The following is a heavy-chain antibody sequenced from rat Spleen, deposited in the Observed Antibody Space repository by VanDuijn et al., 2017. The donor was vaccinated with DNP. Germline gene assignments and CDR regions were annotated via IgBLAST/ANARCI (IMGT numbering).Heavy chain of an antibody. CDR2: INYSGAT. J-gene: IGHJ1*01. CDR1: GHSITSGY. V-gene: IGHV3-1*01. CDR3: ARGLNYGGYIYSWYFDF. Sequence: EVQLQESGPGLVKPSQSLSLTCSVTGHSITSGYGWNWIRKFPGNKMEWMGYINYSGATAYNPSLRSRISITRDTSKNQFFLQLNSVTTEDTATYYCARGLNYGGYIYSWYFDFWGPGTMVTVSS. D-gene: IGHD1-11*01.